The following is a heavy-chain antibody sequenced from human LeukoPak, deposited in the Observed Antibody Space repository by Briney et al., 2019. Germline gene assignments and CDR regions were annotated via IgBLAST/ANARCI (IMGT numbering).Heavy chain of an antibody. V-gene: IGHV4-59*05. CDR1: GGSISSYY. Sequence: SETLSLTCTVSGGSISSYYWSWIRQPPGKGLEWIGSIYYSGSTYYNPSLKSRVTISVDTSKNQFSLKLSSVTAADTAVYYCARRRIYDILTGEYTDWGQGTLVTVSS. D-gene: IGHD3-9*01. J-gene: IGHJ4*02. CDR3: ARRRIYDILTGEYTD. CDR2: IYYSGST.